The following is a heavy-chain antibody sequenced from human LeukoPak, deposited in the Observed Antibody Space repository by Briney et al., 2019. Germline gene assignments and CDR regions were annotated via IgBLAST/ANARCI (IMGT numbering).Heavy chain of an antibody. CDR1: GYTFTSYG. J-gene: IGHJ4*02. CDR3: AREAHLNWDQTFDY. CDR2: ISAYSGNT. D-gene: IGHD7-27*01. V-gene: IGHV1-18*01. Sequence: ASVKVSCKASGYTFTSYGISWVRQAPGQGLEWMGWISAYSGNTNYAQKLQGRVTMTTDTSTSTAYMELRSLRSDDTAVYYCAREAHLNWDQTFDYWGQGTLVTVSS.